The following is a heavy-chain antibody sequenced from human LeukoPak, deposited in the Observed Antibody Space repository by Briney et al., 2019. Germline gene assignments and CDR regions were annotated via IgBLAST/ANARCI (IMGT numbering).Heavy chain of an antibody. J-gene: IGHJ3*02. CDR1: GGSISSGGYS. V-gene: IGHV4-30-2*01. CDR3: ARATKYSSWYMSAFDI. D-gene: IGHD6-13*01. Sequence: SETLSLTCAVSGGSISSGGYSWGWIRHPPGRGLEWIGYIYHSGSTYYNPSLKSRVTISVDRSKNQFSLKLSSVTAADTAVYYCARATKYSSWYMSAFDIWGQGTMVTVSS. CDR2: IYHSGST.